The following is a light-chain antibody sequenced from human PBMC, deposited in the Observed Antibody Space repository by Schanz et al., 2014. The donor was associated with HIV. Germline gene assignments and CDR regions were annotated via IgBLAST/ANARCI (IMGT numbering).Light chain of an antibody. V-gene: IGLV2-14*01. Sequence: QSVLTQPASVSGSPGQSITISCTGTSSDVGGYNYVSWYQQHPGKAPKLMIYDVTNRPSGVSNRFSGSKSGNTASLTISGLQAEDEADYYCASHTSSGTPYVFGIGTKLTVL. CDR1: SSDVGGYNY. CDR2: DVT. CDR3: ASHTSSGTPYV. J-gene: IGLJ1*01.